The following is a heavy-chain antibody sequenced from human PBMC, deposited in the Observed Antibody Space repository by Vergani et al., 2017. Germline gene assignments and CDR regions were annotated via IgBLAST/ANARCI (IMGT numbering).Heavy chain of an antibody. V-gene: IGHV1-69*01. CDR3: ARDRASSGPHRTAFFFDY. CDR1: GGTFSSYA. J-gene: IGHJ4*02. Sequence: QVQLVQSGAEVKKPGSSVKVSCKASGGTFSSYAISWVRQAPGQGLEWMGGIISIFGTANYAQKFQGRVTITADESTSTAYMELSSLRSEDTAVYYCARDRASSGPHRTAFFFDYWGQGTLVTVSS. D-gene: IGHD6-19*01. CDR2: IISIFGTA.